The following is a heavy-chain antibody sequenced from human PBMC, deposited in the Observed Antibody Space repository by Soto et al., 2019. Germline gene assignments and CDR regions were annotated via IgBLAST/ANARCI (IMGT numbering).Heavy chain of an antibody. CDR1: GFTFSDYY. Sequence: GSLRLSCAASGFTFSDYYMSWIRQAPGKGLEWVSYISSSGSTIYYADSVKGRFTISRDNAKNSLYLQMNSLRAEDTAVYYCARDLFYCISTSCNQPYYFDYWGQGTLVTVSS. D-gene: IGHD2-2*01. CDR3: ARDLFYCISTSCNQPYYFDY. J-gene: IGHJ4*02. CDR2: ISSSGSTI. V-gene: IGHV3-11*01.